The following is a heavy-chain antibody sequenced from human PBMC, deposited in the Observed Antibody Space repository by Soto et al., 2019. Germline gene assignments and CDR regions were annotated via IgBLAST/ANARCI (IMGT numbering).Heavy chain of an antibody. CDR2: IIPIFGTA. CDR1: GGTFSSYA. Sequence: QVQLVQSGAEEKKPGSSVKVSCKASGGTFSSYAISWVRQAPGQGLEWMGGIIPIFGTANYAQKFQSRVKITADESTSTAYMELSSVRAEDTAVYYCARGEDSSSSLHNWFDPWGQGTLVTVSS. D-gene: IGHD6-13*01. V-gene: IGHV1-69*01. CDR3: ARGEDSSSSLHNWFDP. J-gene: IGHJ5*02.